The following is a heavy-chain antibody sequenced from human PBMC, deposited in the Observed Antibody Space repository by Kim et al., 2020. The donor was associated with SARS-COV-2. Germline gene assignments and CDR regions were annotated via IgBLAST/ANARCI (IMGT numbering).Heavy chain of an antibody. Sequence: ASVKVSCKASGYTFTSYGISWVRQAPGQGLEWMGWISAYNGNTNYAQKLQGRVTMTTDTSTSTAYMELRSLRSDDTAVYYCARDYVGGVLEWLLSREGKAYYFDYWGQGTLVTVSS. CDR2: ISAYNGNT. V-gene: IGHV1-18*01. CDR3: ARDYVGGVLEWLLSREGKAYYFDY. D-gene: IGHD3-3*01. CDR1: GYTFTSYG. J-gene: IGHJ4*02.